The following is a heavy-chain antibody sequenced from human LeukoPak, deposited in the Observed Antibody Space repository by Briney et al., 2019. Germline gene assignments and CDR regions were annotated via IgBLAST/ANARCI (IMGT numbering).Heavy chain of an antibody. CDR3: AKDLNVMITFGGVIPDIDY. V-gene: IGHV3-30*02. CDR1: GFTFSSYG. D-gene: IGHD3-16*02. CDR2: IRYDGSNK. J-gene: IGHJ4*02. Sequence: GGSLRLSCAASGFTFSSYGMHWVRQAPGKGLEWVAFIRYDGSNKYYADSVKGRFTISRDNSKNTLYLQMNSLRAEDTAVYYCAKDLNVMITFGGVIPDIDYWGQGTLVTVSS.